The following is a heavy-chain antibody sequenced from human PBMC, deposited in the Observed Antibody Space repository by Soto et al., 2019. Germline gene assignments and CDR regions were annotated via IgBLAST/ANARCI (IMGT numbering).Heavy chain of an antibody. CDR1: GFTVSSNY. Sequence: GGSLRLSCAASGFTVSSNYTSWVRQAPGKGLEWVSVIYSGGSTYYADSVKGRFTISRHNSKNTLYLQMNSLRAEDTAVYYCAREAAYCTNGVCARDYYMDVWGKGTTVTVSS. CDR3: AREAAYCTNGVCARDYYMDV. V-gene: IGHV3-53*04. D-gene: IGHD2-8*01. J-gene: IGHJ6*03. CDR2: IYSGGST.